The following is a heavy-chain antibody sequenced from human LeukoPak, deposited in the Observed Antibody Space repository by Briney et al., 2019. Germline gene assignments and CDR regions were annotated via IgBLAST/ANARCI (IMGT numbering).Heavy chain of an antibody. V-gene: IGHV1-8*01. J-gene: IGHJ6*03. CDR2: MNPNSGNT. Sequence: GASVKVSCKASGYTFTSYDINWVRQATAQGLEWMGWMNPNSGNTGYAQKLQGRVTMTTDTSTSTAYMELRSLRSDDTAVYYCARDFSSSWYNYYYYYMDVWGKGTTVTVSS. D-gene: IGHD6-13*01. CDR1: GYTFTSYD. CDR3: ARDFSSSWYNYYYYYMDV.